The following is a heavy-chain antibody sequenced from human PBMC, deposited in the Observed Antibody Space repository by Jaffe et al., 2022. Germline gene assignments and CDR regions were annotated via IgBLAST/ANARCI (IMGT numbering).Heavy chain of an antibody. CDR2: INHSGST. J-gene: IGHJ5*02. Sequence: QVQLQQWGAGLLKPSETLSLTCAVYGGSFSGYYWSWIRQPPGKGLEWIGEINHSGSTNYNPSLKSRVTISVDTSKNQFSLKLSSVTAADTAVYYCARGWYCSGGSCYWGRWFDPWGQGTLVTVSS. D-gene: IGHD2-15*01. V-gene: IGHV4-34*01. CDR3: ARGWYCSGGSCYWGRWFDP. CDR1: GGSFSGYY.